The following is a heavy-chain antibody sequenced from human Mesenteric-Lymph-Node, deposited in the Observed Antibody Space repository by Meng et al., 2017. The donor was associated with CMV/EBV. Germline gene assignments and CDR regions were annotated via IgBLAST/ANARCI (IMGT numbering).Heavy chain of an antibody. CDR2: ISGSGTST. D-gene: IGHD6-13*01. J-gene: IGHJ4*02. V-gene: IGHV3-23*01. CDR3: GSSEYSNKFDY. CDR1: GFTFSSYA. Sequence: GESLKISCAASGFTFSSYAMSWVRQAPGKGLEWVSIISGSGTSTYYADSVKGRFTISRDNSKKSLFLQMNSLTAEDTAVYYCGSSEYSNKFDYWGQGTLVTVSS.